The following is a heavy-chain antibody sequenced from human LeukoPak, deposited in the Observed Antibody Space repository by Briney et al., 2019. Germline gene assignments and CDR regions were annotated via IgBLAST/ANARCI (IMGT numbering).Heavy chain of an antibody. Sequence: PGGSLRLSCAASGFTFSNYEMNWVRQAPGKGLEWLSYISSSGRAINYADSVKGRFTISRDNAKNSLFLQMNSLRAEDTAVYYCASEGDWGNYDAFDIWGQRTMVTVSS. CDR2: ISSSGRAI. D-gene: IGHD2-21*02. CDR3: ASEGDWGNYDAFDI. CDR1: GFTFSNYE. J-gene: IGHJ3*02. V-gene: IGHV3-48*03.